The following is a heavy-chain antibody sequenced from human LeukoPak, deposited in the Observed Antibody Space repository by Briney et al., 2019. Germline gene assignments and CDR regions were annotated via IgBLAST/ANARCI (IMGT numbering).Heavy chain of an antibody. V-gene: IGHV1-46*01. D-gene: IGHD3-16*01. CDR1: GYTFTSYY. Sequence: ASVKVSCKASGYTFTSYYMHWVRQAPGQGLEWMGIINPSGGSTSYAQKFQGRVTMTRDMSTSTVYMELSSLRSEDTAVCYCARDRDYDYVWGSYLIDYWGQGTLVTVSS. CDR2: INPSGGST. J-gene: IGHJ4*02. CDR3: ARDRDYDYVWGSYLIDY.